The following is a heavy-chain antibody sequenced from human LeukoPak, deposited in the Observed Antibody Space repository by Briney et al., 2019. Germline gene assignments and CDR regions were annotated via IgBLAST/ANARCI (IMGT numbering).Heavy chain of an antibody. CDR2: ISGSGGST. V-gene: IGHV3-23*01. CDR1: GFTFSSYA. D-gene: IGHD4-17*01. Sequence: PGGSLRLSCAASGFTFSSYAMSWVRQAPGKGLEWVSAISGSGGSTYYADSVKGRFTISRDNSKNTLYLQMNSLRAEDTAVYYCAILGYGDYVGYFDLWGRGTLVTVSS. CDR3: AILGYGDYVGYFDL. J-gene: IGHJ2*01.